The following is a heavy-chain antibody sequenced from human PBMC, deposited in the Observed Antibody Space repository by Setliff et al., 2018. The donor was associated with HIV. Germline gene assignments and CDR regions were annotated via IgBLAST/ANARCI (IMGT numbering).Heavy chain of an antibody. J-gene: IGHJ4*02. Sequence: GASVKVSCKASGYTFTDHYIHWVRQAPGQGLEWMGRINPNSGGTSYAQNLQGRVTMTRNTSISTIYMELTGATYNDTAVYYCARRVVAAATSLSILGIRPDCFDYWGQGTLVTVSS. V-gene: IGHV1-2*06. CDR1: GYTFTDHY. D-gene: IGHD2-15*01. CDR2: INPNSGGT. CDR3: ARRVVAAATSLSILGIRPDCFDY.